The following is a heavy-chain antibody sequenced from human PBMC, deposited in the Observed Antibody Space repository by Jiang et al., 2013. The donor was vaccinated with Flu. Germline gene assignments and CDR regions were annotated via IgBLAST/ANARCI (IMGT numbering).Heavy chain of an antibody. CDR3: ARQYDSSGYYQDGFDI. D-gene: IGHD3-22*01. CDR2: IYPGDSDT. Sequence: QMPGKGLEWMGIIYPGDSDTRYSPSFQGQVTISADKSISTAYLQWSSLKASDTAMYYCARQYDSSGYYQDGFDIWGQGTMVTVSS. V-gene: IGHV5-51*01. J-gene: IGHJ3*02.